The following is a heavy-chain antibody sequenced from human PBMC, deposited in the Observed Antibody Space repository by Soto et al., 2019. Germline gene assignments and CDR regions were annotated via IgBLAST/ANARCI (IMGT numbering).Heavy chain of an antibody. V-gene: IGHV3-72*01. J-gene: IGHJ4*02. D-gene: IGHD3-10*01. CDR3: TAWGLGNYFGAA. CDR1: GFTFSDHY. Sequence: EVQLVESGGGLVQPGGSLRLSCAASGFTFSDHYMDWVRQAPGKGLEWVARSKNKADRYTTEYAASVKGRFTISRDGSKNSLFLQMSSLKTEDTAVYYCTAWGLGNYFGAAWGQGILVTVSS. CDR2: SKNKADRYTT.